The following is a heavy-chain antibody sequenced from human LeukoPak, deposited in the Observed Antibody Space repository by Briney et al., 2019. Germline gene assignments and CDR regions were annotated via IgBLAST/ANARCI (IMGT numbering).Heavy chain of an antibody. V-gene: IGHV3-30*02. D-gene: IGHD3-3*01. Sequence: GGSLRLSXAASGFTFSSYSMNWVRQAPGKGLEWVAFIRYDGSNKYYADSVKGRFTISRDNSKNTLYLQMNSLRAEDTAVYYCAKKGFTTPLYYYMDVWGKGTTVTVSS. J-gene: IGHJ6*03. CDR3: AKKGFTTPLYYYMDV. CDR2: IRYDGSNK. CDR1: GFTFSSYS.